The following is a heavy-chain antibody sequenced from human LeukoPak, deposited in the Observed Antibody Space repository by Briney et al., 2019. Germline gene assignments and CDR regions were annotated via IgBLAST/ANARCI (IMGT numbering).Heavy chain of an antibody. J-gene: IGHJ4*02. V-gene: IGHV3-23*01. CDR1: GFTFSSYA. CDR2: ISGSGGST. D-gene: IGHD3-10*01. Sequence: GGSLRLSCAASGFTFSSYAMSWVRQAPGKGLEWVSAISGSGGSTYYADSVKGRFTISRDNSKNTLYLQMNSLRAGDTAVYYCAKIYYGSGIPRPLFDYWGQGTLVTVSS. CDR3: AKIYYGSGIPRPLFDY.